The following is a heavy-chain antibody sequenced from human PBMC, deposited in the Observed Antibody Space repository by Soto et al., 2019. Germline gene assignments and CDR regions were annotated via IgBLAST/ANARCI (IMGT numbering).Heavy chain of an antibody. CDR3: ARENDYFFFQAEDGIRGVRSVSAFLLNRSSDL. V-gene: IGHV3-11*06. Sequence: KGLEWVSYISSSSSYTNYSDSLKGRFTISRENATNSLYMQMNSLRAEDTAVYYCARENDYFFFQAEDGIRGVRSVSAFLLNRSSDL. J-gene: IGHJ2*01. D-gene: IGHD3-16*01. CDR2: ISSSSSYT.